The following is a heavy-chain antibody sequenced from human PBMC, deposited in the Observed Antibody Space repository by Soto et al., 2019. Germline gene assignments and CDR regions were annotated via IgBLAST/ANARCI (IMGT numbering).Heavy chain of an antibody. CDR1: GFTFSTFS. V-gene: IGHV3-23*01. CDR3: AKSPIAAAGNGYYYYYMDV. D-gene: IGHD6-13*01. Sequence: GGSLRLSCAASGFTFSTFSMNWVRQAPGRGLEWISYISGSGGSTSYADSVKGRFTISRDNAKNTLYLQMNSLRAEDTAVYYCAKSPIAAAGNGYYYYYMDVWGKGTTVTVSS. J-gene: IGHJ6*03. CDR2: ISGSGGST.